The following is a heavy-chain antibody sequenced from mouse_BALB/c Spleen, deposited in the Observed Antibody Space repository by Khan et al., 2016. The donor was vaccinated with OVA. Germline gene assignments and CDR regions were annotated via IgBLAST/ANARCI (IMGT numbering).Heavy chain of an antibody. J-gene: IGHJ2*01. CDR2: ISYSGNT. CDR1: GYSIASDYA. Sequence: VQLQQSGPGLVKPSQSLSLTCTVTGYSIASDYAWNWIRQFPGNKLEWMGFISYSGNTNYNPSLKSRISITRDTSKNQFFLQLNSVTSEATATYYCARVYGGDFDYWGQGTTLTVSS. D-gene: IGHD1-1*01. V-gene: IGHV3-2*02. CDR3: ARVYGGDFDY.